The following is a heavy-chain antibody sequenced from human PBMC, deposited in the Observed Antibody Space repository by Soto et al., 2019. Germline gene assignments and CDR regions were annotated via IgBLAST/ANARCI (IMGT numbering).Heavy chain of an antibody. CDR2: IDPSDSYT. D-gene: IGHD3-9*01. Sequence: GESLKISCKGSGYSFTSYWISWVCQMPGKGLEWMGRIDPSDSYTNYSPSFQGHVTISADKSISTAYLQWSSLKASDTAMYYCARGNYDILTGYYNDYWGQGTLVTVSS. CDR1: GYSFTSYW. CDR3: ARGNYDILTGYYNDY. V-gene: IGHV5-10-1*01. J-gene: IGHJ4*02.